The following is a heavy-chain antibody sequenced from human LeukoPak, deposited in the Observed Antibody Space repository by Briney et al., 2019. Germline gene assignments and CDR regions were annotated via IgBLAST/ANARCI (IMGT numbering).Heavy chain of an antibody. V-gene: IGHV3-23*01. CDR2: ISGSGGST. J-gene: IGHJ3*02. CDR1: GFTFSSYA. D-gene: IGHD3-3*01. Sequence: PGGSLRLSCAASGFTFSSYAMSWVRQAPGKGLEWVSAISGSGGSTYYADSVKGRFTISRDNSKNTLYLQMNSLRAEDTAVYYCAKDAAYYDFWSGPLDIWGQGTMVTVSS. CDR3: AKDAAYYDFWSGPLDI.